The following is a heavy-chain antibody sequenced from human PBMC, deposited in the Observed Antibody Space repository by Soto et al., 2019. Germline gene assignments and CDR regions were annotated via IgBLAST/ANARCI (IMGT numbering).Heavy chain of an antibody. CDR2: IKQDGSEK. CDR1: GLTFSTYW. Sequence: GGSLRLSCAASGLTFSTYWMSWVRQAPGKGLEWVANIKQDGSEKYYVDSVKGRFTISRDNAKNSLYLQMNSLRAEGTAVYYCARGGRRSGSYADAFDIWGQGTMVTVSS. D-gene: IGHD1-26*01. V-gene: IGHV3-7*03. J-gene: IGHJ3*02. CDR3: ARGGRRSGSYADAFDI.